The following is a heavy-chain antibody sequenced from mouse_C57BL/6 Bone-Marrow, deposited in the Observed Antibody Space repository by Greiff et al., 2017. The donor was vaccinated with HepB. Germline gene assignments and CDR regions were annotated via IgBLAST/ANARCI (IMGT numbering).Heavy chain of an antibody. CDR1: GYTFTSYW. Sequence: QVQLQQPGAELVRPGTSVKLSCKASGYTFTSYWMHWVKQRPGQGLEWIGVIDPSDSYTNYNQKFKGKATLTVDTSSSTAYMQLSSLTSEDSAVYYCAGDVYWYFDVWGTGTTVTVSS. CDR3: AGDVYWYFDV. V-gene: IGHV1-59*01. J-gene: IGHJ1*03. D-gene: IGHD3-3*01. CDR2: IDPSDSYT.